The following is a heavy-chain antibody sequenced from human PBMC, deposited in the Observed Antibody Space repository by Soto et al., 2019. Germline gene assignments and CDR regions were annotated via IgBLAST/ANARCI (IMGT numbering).Heavy chain of an antibody. CDR1: GGSISSYY. J-gene: IGHJ6*02. V-gene: IGHV4-59*01. Sequence: PSETLSLTCTVSGGSISSYYWSWIRQPPGKGLEWIGYIYYSGSTNYNPSLKSRVTISVDTSKNQFSLKLSSVTAADTAVYYCARAPYYYYYYGMDVWGQGTTVTVSS. CDR2: IYYSGST. CDR3: ARAPYYYYYYGMDV.